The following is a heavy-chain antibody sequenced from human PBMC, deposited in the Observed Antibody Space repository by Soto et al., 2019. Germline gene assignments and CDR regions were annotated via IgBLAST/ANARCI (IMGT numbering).Heavy chain of an antibody. CDR3: ARDGARKYYYDSSGYRPPLSFDY. J-gene: IGHJ4*02. Sequence: GGSLRLSCAASGFTFSSYSMNWVRQAPGKGLEWVSSISSSSSYIYYADSVKGRFTISRDNAKNSLYLQMNSLRAEDTAVYYCARDGARKYYYDSSGYRPPLSFDYWGQGTLVTVSS. CDR2: ISSSSSYI. CDR1: GFTFSSYS. V-gene: IGHV3-21*01. D-gene: IGHD3-22*01.